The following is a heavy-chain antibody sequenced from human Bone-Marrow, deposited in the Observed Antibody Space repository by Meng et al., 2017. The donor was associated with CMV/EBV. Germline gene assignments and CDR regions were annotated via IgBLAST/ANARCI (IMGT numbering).Heavy chain of an antibody. Sequence: LRLSCAAPGFTFSSYWMHWVRQAPGKGLVWVSRLNSVGSSTNYADSVKGRFTISRDNAKNTLYLQMNSLRAEDTAVYYCARGGSPRDYWGQGTLVTVSS. D-gene: IGHD1-26*01. J-gene: IGHJ4*02. CDR2: LNSVGSST. CDR1: GFTFSSYW. CDR3: ARGGSPRDY. V-gene: IGHV3-74*01.